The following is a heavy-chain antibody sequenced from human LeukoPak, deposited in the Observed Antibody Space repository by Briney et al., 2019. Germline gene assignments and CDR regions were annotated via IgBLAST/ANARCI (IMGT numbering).Heavy chain of an antibody. CDR1: GFTFSSYA. CDR3: AKGKPVGSTSLQA. CDR2: ISGSGGST. V-gene: IGHV3-23*01. J-gene: IGHJ5*02. D-gene: IGHD2-2*01. Sequence: GGSLRLSCAASGFTFSSYAMSWVRQAPEKGLEWVSTISGSGGSTYYTDSVRGRFTISRDNSKNTLYLQMNSLRAEDTAVYYCAKGKPVGSTSLQAWGQGTLVTVSS.